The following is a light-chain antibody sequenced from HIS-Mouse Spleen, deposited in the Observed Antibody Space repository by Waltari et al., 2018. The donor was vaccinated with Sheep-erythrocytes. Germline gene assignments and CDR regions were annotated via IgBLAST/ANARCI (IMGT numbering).Light chain of an antibody. CDR1: SSAAVSYNL. Sequence: QSALTPPAPVSGSPGQSITISCTGTSSAAVSYNLVPWYQQHPGKAPKLMIHEGSKRPSGVSNRFSGSKSGNTASLTISGLQAEDEADYYCCSYAGSSTPWVFGGGTKLTVL. CDR3: CSYAGSSTPWV. CDR2: EGS. V-gene: IGLV2-23*01. J-gene: IGLJ3*02.